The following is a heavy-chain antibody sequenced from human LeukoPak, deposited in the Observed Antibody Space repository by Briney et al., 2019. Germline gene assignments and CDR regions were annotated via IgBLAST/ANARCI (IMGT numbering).Heavy chain of an antibody. CDR2: IYYSGST. J-gene: IGHJ5*02. Sequence: SQTLSLTCTVSGGSISSGGYYWRWIRQHPGKGLEWIGYIYYSGSTYYNPSLKSRVTISVDTSKNQFSLKLSSVTAADTAVYYCARGDWFTWFDPWGQGTLVTVSS. D-gene: IGHD3-9*01. V-gene: IGHV4-31*03. CDR3: ARGDWFTWFDP. CDR1: GGSISSGGYY.